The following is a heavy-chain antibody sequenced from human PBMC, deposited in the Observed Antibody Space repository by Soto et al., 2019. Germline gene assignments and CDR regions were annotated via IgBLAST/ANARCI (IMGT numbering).Heavy chain of an antibody. CDR3: ARAPLYSNGWSLSGFDI. CDR1: GASISSFY. J-gene: IGHJ3*02. D-gene: IGHD6-19*01. Sequence: QVQLQESGPGLVKPSETLSLTCTVSGASISSFYWTWIRQPPGKGLEWIGHIYKSGITNNNPSLRSRVTTSTDTSKNQFSLKLTSVTAADTAVYYCARAPLYSNGWSLSGFDIWGQGTMVTVSS. CDR2: IYKSGIT. V-gene: IGHV4-59*01.